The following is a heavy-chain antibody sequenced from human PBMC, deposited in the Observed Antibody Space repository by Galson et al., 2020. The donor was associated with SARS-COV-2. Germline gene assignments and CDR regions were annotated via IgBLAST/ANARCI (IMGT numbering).Heavy chain of an antibody. CDR3: ARDGNYYDSSGYYSSPFDYYYYMDV. D-gene: IGHD3-22*01. CDR2: IKQDGSEK. J-gene: IGHJ6*03. Sequence: ESLKISCAASGFTFSSYWMSWVRQAPGKGLEWVANIKQDGSEKYYVDSVKGRFTISRDNAKNSLYLQMNSLRAEDTAVYYCARDGNYYDSSGYYSSPFDYYYYMDVWGKGTTVTVSS. CDR1: GFTFSSYW. V-gene: IGHV3-7*03.